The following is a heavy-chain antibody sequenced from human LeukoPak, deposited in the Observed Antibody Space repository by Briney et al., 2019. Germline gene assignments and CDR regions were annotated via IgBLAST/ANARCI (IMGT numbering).Heavy chain of an antibody. CDR1: GFTFRDHF. J-gene: IGHJ4*02. CDR3: ASIRGTFGY. Sequence: GGSLRLSCAASGFTFRDHFLDCVRPAPGKGLEWVGRTRNKANSYITEYAASVKGRFTISRDDSKNSLYLQMSSLKTDDTAMYYCASIRGTFGYWGQGTLVTVSS. V-gene: IGHV3-72*01. D-gene: IGHD1-26*01. CDR2: TRNKANSYIT.